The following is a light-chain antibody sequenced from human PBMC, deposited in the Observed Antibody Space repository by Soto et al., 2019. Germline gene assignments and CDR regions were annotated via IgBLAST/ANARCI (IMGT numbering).Light chain of an antibody. Sequence: EIVLTHSPGTLSLSPCERATLSFRASQSVSSSYLAWYQQKPGQAPRLLIYGASSRATGIPDRFSGSGSGTDFTLTISRLEPEDFAAYYCQQYGSSPLFGQGTKVDIK. J-gene: IGKJ1*01. CDR2: GAS. CDR1: QSVSSSY. CDR3: QQYGSSPL. V-gene: IGKV3-20*01.